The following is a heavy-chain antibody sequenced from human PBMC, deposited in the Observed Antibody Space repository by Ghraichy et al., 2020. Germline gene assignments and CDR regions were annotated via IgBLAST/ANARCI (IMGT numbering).Heavy chain of an antibody. CDR2: ISSSTRYI. V-gene: IGHV3-21*01. Sequence: GGSLRLSCVASGLMFSPNSMNWVRQAPGKGLEWVASISSSTRYIYYADSVKGRFTISRDNAQNSLYLQMNSLRAEDTAVYYCSRGGGAGTPVLYHMDVWGHGTTVTVSS. D-gene: IGHD6-19*01. J-gene: IGHJ6*02. CDR1: GLMFSPNS. CDR3: SRGGGAGTPVLYHMDV.